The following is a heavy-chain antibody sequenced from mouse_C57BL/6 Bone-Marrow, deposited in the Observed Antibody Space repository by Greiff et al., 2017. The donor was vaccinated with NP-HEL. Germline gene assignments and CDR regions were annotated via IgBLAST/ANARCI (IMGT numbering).Heavy chain of an antibody. CDR3: AREEELRNFDY. J-gene: IGHJ2*01. V-gene: IGHV1-22*01. Sequence: VQLQQPGTELVKPGASVKLSCKASGYTFTDYNMHWVKQSHGKSLEWIGYINPNNGGTSYNQKFKGKATLTVNKSSSTAYMELRSLTSEDSAVYYCAREEELRNFDYWGQGTTLTVSS. CDR1: GYTFTDYN. CDR2: INPNNGGT. D-gene: IGHD1-1*01.